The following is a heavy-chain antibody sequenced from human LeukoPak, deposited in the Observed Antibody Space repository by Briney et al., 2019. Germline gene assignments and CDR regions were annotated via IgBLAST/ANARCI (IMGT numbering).Heavy chain of an antibody. CDR2: IIPIFGTA. D-gene: IGHD6-13*01. CDR1: GGTFSSYA. V-gene: IGHV1-69*13. CDR3: ATVNAAAGTFDY. Sequence: ASVKVSCKASGGTFSSYAISWVRQAPGQGLEWMGGIIPIFGTANYAQKFQGRVTITADESTSTAYMELSSLRSEDTAVYYCATVNAAAGTFDYWGQGTLVTVSS. J-gene: IGHJ4*02.